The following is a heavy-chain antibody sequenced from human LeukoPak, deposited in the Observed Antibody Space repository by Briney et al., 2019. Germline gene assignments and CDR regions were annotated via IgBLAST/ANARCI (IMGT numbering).Heavy chain of an antibody. CDR3: AKSVGSWDYGYFDY. J-gene: IGHJ4*02. D-gene: IGHD4/OR15-4a*01. CDR2: ISGSGGST. V-gene: IGHV3-23*01. CDR1: GFTFSCYA. Sequence: SGGSLRLSCAASGFTFSCYAMSWVRQAPGKGLERVSAISGSGGSTYYADSVKGRFTISRDNSKNTLYLQMNSLRAEDTAVYYCAKSVGSWDYGYFDYWGQGTLVAVSS.